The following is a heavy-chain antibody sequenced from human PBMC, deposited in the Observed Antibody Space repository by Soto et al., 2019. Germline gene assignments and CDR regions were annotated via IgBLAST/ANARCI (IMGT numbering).Heavy chain of an antibody. D-gene: IGHD2-15*01. V-gene: IGHV3-21*01. Sequence: EVQLVESGGGLVKPGGSLRLSCAASGFTFSSYSMNWVRQAPGKGLEWVSSISSSSSYIYYADSVKGRFTISRDNAKNSLYLQMNSLRAEDTAVYYCASRDIVVVPAAIPRYCSGGSCYSDAFDIWGQGTMVTVSS. CDR3: ASRDIVVVPAAIPRYCSGGSCYSDAFDI. CDR2: ISSSSSYI. CDR1: GFTFSSYS. J-gene: IGHJ3*02.